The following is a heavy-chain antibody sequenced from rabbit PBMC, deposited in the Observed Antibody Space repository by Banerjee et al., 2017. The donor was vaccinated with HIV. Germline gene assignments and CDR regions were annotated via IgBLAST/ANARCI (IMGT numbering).Heavy chain of an antibody. CDR2: IYTGSGHI. Sequence: QSLEESGGGLVQPEGSLTLTCKASGFSFSSGYDMCWVRQAPGKGLEWIGCIYTGSGHIYYASWAKGRFTISKTSSTTVTLQMTSLTAVDTATYFCARGGYDENYFNLWGQGTLVTVS. D-gene: IGHD2-1*01. CDR3: ARGGYDENYFNL. J-gene: IGHJ4*01. V-gene: IGHV1S40*01. CDR1: GFSFSSGYD.